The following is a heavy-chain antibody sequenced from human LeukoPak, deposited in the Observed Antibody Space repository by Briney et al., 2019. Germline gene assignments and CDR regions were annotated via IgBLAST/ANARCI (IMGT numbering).Heavy chain of an antibody. Sequence: PGGSLRLSCVVSGIXFSDYYINWIRKAPGKGLEWISYIGSSSSYTDYADSVKGRFTISRDNAKSALYLQMHSLRLEDTAVYYCAAGTAADFWGQGTLVTVSS. CDR1: GIXFSDYY. D-gene: IGHD6-13*01. J-gene: IGHJ4*02. CDR2: IGSSSSYT. CDR3: AAGTAADF. V-gene: IGHV3-11*03.